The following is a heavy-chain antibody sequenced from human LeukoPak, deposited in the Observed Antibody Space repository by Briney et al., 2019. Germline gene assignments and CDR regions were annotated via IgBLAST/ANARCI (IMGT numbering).Heavy chain of an antibody. J-gene: IGHJ4*02. CDR1: GYTFTGYH. CDR3: ARDLTGDLYTFFDY. V-gene: IGHV1-2*02. CDR2: IQSDSGDT. D-gene: IGHD3-16*02. Sequence: ASVKVSCKTTGYTFTGYHQHWVRQAPGQGLEWMAWIQSDSGDTNYAQKFQGRVTVTRDKFTRTSYIEVDRLSSDDTAVYYCARDLTGDLYTFFDYWGQGTLVTVSS.